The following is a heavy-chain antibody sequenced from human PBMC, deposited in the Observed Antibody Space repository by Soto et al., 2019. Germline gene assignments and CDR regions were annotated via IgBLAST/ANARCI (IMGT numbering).Heavy chain of an antibody. CDR2: IYPDDSDT. CDR3: ARFRINGGDGYFDH. J-gene: IGHJ4*02. V-gene: IGHV5-51*01. CDR1: GYSCTSYW. Sequence: PGESLKISCKTSGYSCTSYWIGWVRQMPGKGLEWMGMIYPDDSDTRYSPSFQGQVTISVDKAIYTAYLQWSSLKASDSAMYYCARFRINGGDGYFDHWGQGSLVTVSS. D-gene: IGHD2-21*02.